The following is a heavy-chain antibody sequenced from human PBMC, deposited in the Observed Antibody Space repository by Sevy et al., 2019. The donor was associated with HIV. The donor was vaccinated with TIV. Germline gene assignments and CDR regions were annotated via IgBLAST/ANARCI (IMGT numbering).Heavy chain of an antibody. CDR3: ARFPPERAFDI. CDR2: ISYDGSDQ. V-gene: IGHV3-30*04. J-gene: IGHJ3*02. CDR1: GLAFSSYA. Sequence: GGYLRLSCAASGLAFSSYAMHWVRQAPDKGLEWVAVISYDGSDQDYADSVKGRFTISRDNSKNTLSLQMNSLRIEDTAVYYCARFPPERAFDIWGQGTMVTVSS.